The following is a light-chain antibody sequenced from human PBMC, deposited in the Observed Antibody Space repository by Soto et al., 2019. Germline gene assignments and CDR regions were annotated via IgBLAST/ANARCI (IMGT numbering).Light chain of an antibody. CDR2: EAS. V-gene: IGLV2-23*01. Sequence: QSVLTQPASVSGSPGQSITISCTGTSSDVGSHNLVSWYQHYPGKAPKLIIFEASKRPSGVSNRFSGSKSGSTASPTISGLQAEDEADYYCCSNAAGSTYVFGTGTKVTLL. CDR3: CSNAAGSTYV. J-gene: IGLJ1*01. CDR1: SSDVGSHNL.